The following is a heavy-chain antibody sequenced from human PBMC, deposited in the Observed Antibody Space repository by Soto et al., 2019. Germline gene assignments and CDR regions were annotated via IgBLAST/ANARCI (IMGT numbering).Heavy chain of an antibody. D-gene: IGHD4-17*01. Sequence: PGGSLRLSCAASGFTFSSYIMNWVRQAPGKGLEWVSSISSSSSTIYYADSVKGRFTISRDNAKNSLYLQMNSLRDEDTAVYYCAREERLSNGDPYYWGQGTLVTVSS. CDR1: GFTFSSYI. CDR2: ISSSSSTI. V-gene: IGHV3-48*02. CDR3: AREERLSNGDPYY. J-gene: IGHJ4*02.